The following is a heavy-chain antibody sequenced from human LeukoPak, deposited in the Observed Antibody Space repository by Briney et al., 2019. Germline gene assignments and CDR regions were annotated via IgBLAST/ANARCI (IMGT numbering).Heavy chain of an antibody. V-gene: IGHV3-23*01. D-gene: IGHD2-15*01. CDR1: GFTFSSYA. CDR2: ISDRGTYT. CDR3: AEDQVQGGYCSGGSCYSIQH. Sequence: GGSLRLSCAASGFTFSSYAMSWVRQAPGKGLEWVSAISDRGTYTYYADSVKGRFTISRDNSKNTLYLQMNSLRAEDTAVYYCAEDQVQGGYCSGGSCYSIQHWGQGTLVTVSS. J-gene: IGHJ1*01.